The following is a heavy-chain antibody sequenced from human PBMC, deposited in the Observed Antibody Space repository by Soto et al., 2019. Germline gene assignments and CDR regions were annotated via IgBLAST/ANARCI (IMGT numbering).Heavy chain of an antibody. CDR3: ARDLSGYYYYMDV. V-gene: IGHV4-31*03. CDR2: IYYSGST. J-gene: IGHJ6*03. CDR1: GGSISSGGYY. Sequence: SETLSLTCTVSGGSISSGGYYWSWIRQHPGKGLEWIGYIYYSGSTYYNPSLKSRVTISVDTSKNQFSLKLSSVTAADTAVYYCARDLSGYYYYMDVWGKGTTVTVSS.